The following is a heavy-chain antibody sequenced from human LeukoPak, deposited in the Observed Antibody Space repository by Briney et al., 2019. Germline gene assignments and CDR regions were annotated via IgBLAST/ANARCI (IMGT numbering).Heavy chain of an antibody. Sequence: KPSETLSLTCTVSGGSISSYYWSWIRQPPGKGLEWIGYIYYSGSTNYNPSLKSRVTISVDTSKNQFSLKLSSVTAADTAVYYCARAAGGGRIDYWGQGTLVTVSS. CDR2: IYYSGST. CDR3: ARAAGGGRIDY. D-gene: IGHD1-26*01. CDR1: GGSISSYY. J-gene: IGHJ4*02. V-gene: IGHV4-59*01.